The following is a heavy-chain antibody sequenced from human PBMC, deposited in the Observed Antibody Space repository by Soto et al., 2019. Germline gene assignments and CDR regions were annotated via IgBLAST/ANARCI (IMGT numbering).Heavy chain of an antibody. V-gene: IGHV4-59*01. D-gene: IGHD6-13*01. CDR2: IHYSGTT. Sequence: KPSETLSLTCTVSGGSMRNYFWTWIRQPPGKGLEWIGYIHYSGTTSFFPSYNPSLRSRVTISEDTSKNQFSLKLLSVTTADTAVYFYAAGEASSRNLAPYYLDFWGQGTLVTVSS. CDR1: GGSMRNYF. J-gene: IGHJ4*02. CDR3: AAGEASSRNLAPYYLDF.